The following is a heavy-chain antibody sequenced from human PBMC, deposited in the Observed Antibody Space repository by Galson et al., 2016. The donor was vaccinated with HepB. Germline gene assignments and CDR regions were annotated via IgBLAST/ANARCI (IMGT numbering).Heavy chain of an antibody. Sequence: SVKVSCKASGFTFTSYGISWVRQAPGQGLEWMAWISAHNGNTNYTQKFQGRVTVTTDTSTNTAYMELRSLRSDDTAVYYCARETPGGVGELLIYYGMDVWGQGTTVAVSS. D-gene: IGHD3-10*01. J-gene: IGHJ6*02. CDR3: ARETPGGVGELLIYYGMDV. CDR2: ISAHNGNT. CDR1: GFTFTSYG. V-gene: IGHV1-18*01.